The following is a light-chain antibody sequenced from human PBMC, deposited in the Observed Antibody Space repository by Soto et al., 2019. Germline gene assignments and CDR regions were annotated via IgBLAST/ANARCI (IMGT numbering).Light chain of an antibody. CDR3: SSYTSSSTLP. CDR2: EVS. J-gene: IGLJ1*01. V-gene: IGLV2-14*01. Sequence: QSVLTQPASVSGSPGQSITISCTGTSSDVGGYNYVSWYQQHPGKAPKLMIYEVSNRPSGVSNRFSGSKSGNTASLTISGLQVEDEADYYCSSYTSSSTLPFGTGTKLTVL. CDR1: SSDVGGYNY.